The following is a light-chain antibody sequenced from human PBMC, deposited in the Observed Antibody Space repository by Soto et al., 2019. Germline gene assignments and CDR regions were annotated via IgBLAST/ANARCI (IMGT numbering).Light chain of an antibody. CDR3: QQYNSYSQT. V-gene: IGKV1-5*01. CDR1: QSISSW. J-gene: IGKJ1*01. Sequence: TQSPSTLSASVGDRVTITCRASQSISSWLAWYQQKPGKAPNLLIYDASSLESGVPSRFSGSGSGTEFTLTISSLQPDDFATYYCQQYNSYSQTFGQGTKVDIK. CDR2: DAS.